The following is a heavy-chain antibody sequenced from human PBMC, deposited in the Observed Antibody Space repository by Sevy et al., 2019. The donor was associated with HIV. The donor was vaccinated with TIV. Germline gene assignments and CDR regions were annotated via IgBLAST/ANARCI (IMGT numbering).Heavy chain of an antibody. CDR1: GFNFSSYA. D-gene: IGHD2-21*01. V-gene: IGHV3-23*01. Sequence: GGSLRLSCAGSGFNFSSYAMGWVRQAPGKGREWVSGISGNIGTTYYAPSVRGRFTIFKDISKETLYLQMNSVRVDDTALYYCVKERGAYFDSWGRGTLVTVSS. J-gene: IGHJ4*02. CDR2: ISGNIGTT. CDR3: VKERGAYFDS.